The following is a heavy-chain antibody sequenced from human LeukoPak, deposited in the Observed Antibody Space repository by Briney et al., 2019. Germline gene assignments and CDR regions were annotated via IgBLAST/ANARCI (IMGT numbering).Heavy chain of an antibody. CDR2: ISHRGST. CDR1: GYSISNGYY. CDR3: ARGNYDILTGYPYYYYMDV. J-gene: IGHJ6*03. D-gene: IGHD3-9*01. Sequence: SETLSLTCTVSGYSISNGYYWGWIRQPPGKGLEWVGSISHRGSTYYNPSLRSRITISLDRSKQKFSLKLTSVTAADTAVYYCARGNYDILTGYPYYYYMDVWGKGTTVTISS. V-gene: IGHV4-38-2*02.